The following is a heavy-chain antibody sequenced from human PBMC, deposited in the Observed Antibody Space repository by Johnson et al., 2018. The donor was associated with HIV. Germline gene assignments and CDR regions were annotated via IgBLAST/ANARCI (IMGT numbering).Heavy chain of an antibody. Sequence: QMQLVESGGGVVQPGRSLRLSCAASEFTFSSYAMHWVRQAPGKGLEWVAVISYDGSNKYYADSVKGRFTISRDNSKNTLYLQMNSLRAEDTAVYYCARDLIVVVVAATQWGDAFDIWGQGTMVTVSS. J-gene: IGHJ3*02. CDR3: ARDLIVVVVAATQWGDAFDI. CDR1: EFTFSSYA. V-gene: IGHV3-30-3*01. D-gene: IGHD2-15*01. CDR2: ISYDGSNK.